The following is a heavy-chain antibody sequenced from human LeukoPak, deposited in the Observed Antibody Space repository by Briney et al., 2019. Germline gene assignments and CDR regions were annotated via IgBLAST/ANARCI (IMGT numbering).Heavy chain of an antibody. J-gene: IGHJ5*02. D-gene: IGHD1-26*01. V-gene: IGHV1-18*01. CDR3: ARRQIADDSGSFYGS. CDR2: IKSNNGNT. Sequence: SVKVSCKASGYTFTTNGISWVRQAPGQGLEWMGWIKSNNGNTNYAQKLQGRITLTIDTSTSTAYMELRSLRSDDTAVYYCARRQIADDSGSFYGSWGQGTQVTVSS. CDR1: GYTFTTNG.